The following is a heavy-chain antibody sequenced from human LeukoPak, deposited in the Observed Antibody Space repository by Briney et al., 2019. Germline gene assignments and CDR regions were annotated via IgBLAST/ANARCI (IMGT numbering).Heavy chain of an antibody. Sequence: ASVKVSCKASGYTFTNYYIHWVRQAPGQGLECMGIINPSGGSTSYAQKFQGRVTMTRDMSTSTVYMELSSLRSEDTAVYYCARGGVGAPNLGNFDYWGQGTLVTVSS. CDR2: INPSGGST. CDR3: ARGGVGAPNLGNFDY. D-gene: IGHD1-26*01. V-gene: IGHV1-46*01. J-gene: IGHJ4*02. CDR1: GYTFTNYY.